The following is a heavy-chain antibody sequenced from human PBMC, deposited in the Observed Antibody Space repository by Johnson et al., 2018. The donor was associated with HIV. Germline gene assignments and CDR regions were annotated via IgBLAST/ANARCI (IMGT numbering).Heavy chain of an antibody. CDR3: ARDASLRFLEWFDAFDI. Sequence: VQLVESGGGLVQPGGSLRLSCVASGFTFSSYWMSWVRQAPGKGLEWVANIKQDGSEKYYVDSVKGRFTISRDNAKRSLFLQMNSLRAEDTAVYYCARDASLRFLEWFDAFDIWGQGTMVTVSS. D-gene: IGHD3-3*01. J-gene: IGHJ3*02. CDR2: IKQDGSEK. CDR1: GFTFSSYW. V-gene: IGHV3-7*01.